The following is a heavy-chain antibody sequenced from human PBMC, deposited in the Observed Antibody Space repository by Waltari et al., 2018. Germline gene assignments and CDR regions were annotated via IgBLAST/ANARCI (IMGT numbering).Heavy chain of an antibody. V-gene: IGHV4-38-2*01. CDR3: ARRDGSGTYYPPNAFDI. CDR2: IYNSGST. CDR1: GYSITNGSS. D-gene: IGHD3-10*01. Sequence: QFQLQESGPGLVKPSETLSLTRGAPGYSITNGSSWGWIPQAPGKGLEWIGSIYNSGSTYYNASLKSRVTISVDTAKSQVSLKLSAVTAADTAVYYCARRDGSGTYYPPNAFDIWGQGTGVTVSS. J-gene: IGHJ3*02.